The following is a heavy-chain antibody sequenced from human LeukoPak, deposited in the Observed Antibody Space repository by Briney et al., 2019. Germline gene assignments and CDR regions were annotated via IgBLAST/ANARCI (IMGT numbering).Heavy chain of an antibody. Sequence: PGGSLRLSCAASGFTVSSNYMSWVRQAPGKGLEWVSVIYSGGSTYYADSVKGRFTISRDNSKNTLYLQMSSLRAEDTAVYYCARNYYGSGSYYIDYWGQGTLVTVSS. J-gene: IGHJ4*02. CDR3: ARNYYGSGSYYIDY. D-gene: IGHD3-10*01. V-gene: IGHV3-53*01. CDR1: GFTVSSNY. CDR2: IYSGGST.